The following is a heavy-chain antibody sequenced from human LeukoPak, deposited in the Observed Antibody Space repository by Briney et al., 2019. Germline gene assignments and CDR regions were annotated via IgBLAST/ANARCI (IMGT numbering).Heavy chain of an antibody. Sequence: GGSLRLSCAASGFTFSSYWMSWVRQAPGKGLEWVANIKQDGSEKYYVDSVKGRFTISRDNAKNSLYLQMNSLRAEDAAVYYCAREGNYYDSSGLEYWGQGTLVTVSS. V-gene: IGHV3-7*01. CDR3: AREGNYYDSSGLEY. CDR1: GFTFSSYW. D-gene: IGHD3-22*01. J-gene: IGHJ4*02. CDR2: IKQDGSEK.